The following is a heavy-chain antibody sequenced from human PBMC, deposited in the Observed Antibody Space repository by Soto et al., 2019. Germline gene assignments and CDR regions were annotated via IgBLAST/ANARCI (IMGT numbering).Heavy chain of an antibody. V-gene: IGHV4-30-4*01. Sequence: PSETLSLTCTVSGGSISSGDYYWNWIRQPPGKGLEWIGYIYNSGRTYYNPSLRSRVIISLDTSKNQFSLKLSSVTAADTAVYYCAAFLGAYWYFDLWGRGTLVTVSS. D-gene: IGHD1-26*01. J-gene: IGHJ2*01. CDR3: AAFLGAYWYFDL. CDR2: IYNSGRT. CDR1: GGSISSGDYY.